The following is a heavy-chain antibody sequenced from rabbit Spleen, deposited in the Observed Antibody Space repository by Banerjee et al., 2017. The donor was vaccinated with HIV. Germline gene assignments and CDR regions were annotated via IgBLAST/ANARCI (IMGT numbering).Heavy chain of an antibody. CDR1: GFSFGDRDV. CDR2: IYPGFGIT. Sequence: QEQLVESGGGLVTLGGSLTLTCRASGFSFGDRDVMCWVRQAPGKGLEWIAYIYPGFGITNYANSVKGRFTISSDNAQTTVTLQMTSLTAADTATYFCARDAGTSFSTYGMDLWGPGTLVTVS. J-gene: IGHJ6*01. CDR3: ARDAGTSFSTYGMDL. V-gene: IGHV1S45*01. D-gene: IGHD8-1*01.